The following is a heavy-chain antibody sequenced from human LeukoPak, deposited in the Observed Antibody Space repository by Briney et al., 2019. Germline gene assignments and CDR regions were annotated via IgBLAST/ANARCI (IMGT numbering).Heavy chain of an antibody. CDR1: GFTVSSYA. V-gene: IGHV3-23*01. CDR2: ISGSGGST. Sequence: GASLRLSCAASGFTVSSYAMSWVRQAPGKGLEWVSAISGSGGSTYYADPVKGRFTISRDNSKNTLYLQMNSLRAEDTAVYYCGKAGDGYNYVFGDYWGQGTLVTVSS. D-gene: IGHD5-24*01. CDR3: GKAGDGYNYVFGDY. J-gene: IGHJ4*02.